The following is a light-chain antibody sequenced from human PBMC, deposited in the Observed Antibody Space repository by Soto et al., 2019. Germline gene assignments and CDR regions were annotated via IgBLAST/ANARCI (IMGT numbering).Light chain of an antibody. CDR3: SSYRSSITPVV. V-gene: IGLV2-14*03. J-gene: IGLJ2*01. CDR2: DVS. Sequence: QSVLTQPASVSGSPGQSITISCTGTSSDVGGYNYVSWYQQHPGKAPKLMIYDVSNRPSGVSNRFSGSKSGNTASLTISGLQAEDEADYHCSSYRSSITPVVFGGGIKLTVL. CDR1: SSDVGGYNY.